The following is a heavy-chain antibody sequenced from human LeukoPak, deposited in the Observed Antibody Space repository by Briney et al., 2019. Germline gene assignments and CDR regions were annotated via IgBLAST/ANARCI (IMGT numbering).Heavy chain of an antibody. CDR1: GFTFSSYG. J-gene: IGHJ4*02. CDR2: ISGSGGST. D-gene: IGHD3-22*01. Sequence: GGSLRLSCAASGFTFSSYGMHWVRQAPGKGLEWVSAISGSGGSTYYADSVKGRFTISRDNSKNTLYLQMNSLRAEDTAVYYCAKDIHYDSSGKLVYWGQGTLVTVSS. V-gene: IGHV3-23*01. CDR3: AKDIHYDSSGKLVY.